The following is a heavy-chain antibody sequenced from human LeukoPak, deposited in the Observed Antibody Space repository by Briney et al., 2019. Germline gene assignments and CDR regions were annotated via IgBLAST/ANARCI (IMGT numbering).Heavy chain of an antibody. CDR3: ARGIDSGSPPLGTFEI. Sequence: ASVKVSCKASGYSFTTFGITWVRQAPGQGLEWMGWISAYNGNTNYAQKLQGRVTMTTDTSTGTAYMELRSLRSDDTAIYYCARGIDSGSPPLGTFEIWGQGTMVTVSS. CDR1: GYSFTTFG. V-gene: IGHV1-18*01. CDR2: ISAYNGNT. D-gene: IGHD1-26*01. J-gene: IGHJ3*02.